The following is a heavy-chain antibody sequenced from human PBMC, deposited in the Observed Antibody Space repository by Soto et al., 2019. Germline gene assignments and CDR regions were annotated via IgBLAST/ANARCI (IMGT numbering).Heavy chain of an antibody. J-gene: IGHJ4*02. CDR3: ARDKDTAMPYYDY. CDR2: IKQDGSEK. V-gene: IGHV3-7*05. Sequence: EVQLVESGGGLVQPGGSLRLSCAASGFTFSSYWMSWVRQAPGKGLEWVANIKQDGSEKYYVDSVKGRFTISRDNAKNSLYLQMNSLRAEDTAVYYCARDKDTAMPYYDYWGRGTLVTVSS. CDR1: GFTFSSYW. D-gene: IGHD5-18*01.